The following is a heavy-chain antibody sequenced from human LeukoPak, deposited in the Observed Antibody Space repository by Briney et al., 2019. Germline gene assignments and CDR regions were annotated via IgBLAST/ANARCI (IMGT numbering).Heavy chain of an antibody. CDR1: GYTFTKYG. D-gene: IGHD2-2*01. V-gene: IGHV1-18*01. J-gene: IGHJ4*02. Sequence: ASVKVSCKASGYTFTKYGITWVRQAPGQGLEWMGWISTYNGNTNYAQKLQGRVTMTTDTSTSTAYMELRSLRSDDTAVYYCARVPGPYLRPIVVVPAAPDYWGQGTLVTVSS. CDR2: ISTYNGNT. CDR3: ARVPGPYLRPIVVVPAAPDY.